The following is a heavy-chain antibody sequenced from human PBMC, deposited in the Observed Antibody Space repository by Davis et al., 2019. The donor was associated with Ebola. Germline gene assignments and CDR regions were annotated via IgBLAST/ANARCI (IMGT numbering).Heavy chain of an antibody. J-gene: IGHJ4*02. CDR2: INPHNGNT. Sequence: AASVKVSCKASGYTFTSYGITWVRQAPGQGLEWMGWINPHNGNTNYAQNVQGRVTMTTDTSTSTAYMEVGSLRSEDTAVYYCARAQFPTTSDHWGQGTLVTV. D-gene: IGHD1-1*01. V-gene: IGHV1-18*04. CDR3: ARAQFPTTSDH. CDR1: GYTFTSYG.